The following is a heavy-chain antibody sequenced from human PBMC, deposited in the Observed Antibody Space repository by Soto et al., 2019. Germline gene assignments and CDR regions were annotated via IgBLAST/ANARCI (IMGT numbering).Heavy chain of an antibody. D-gene: IGHD6-6*01. CDR3: ASSGISSAYYFDY. CDR1: GFTFSSYW. J-gene: IGHJ4*02. CDR2: INSDGSST. V-gene: IGHV3-74*01. Sequence: GGSLRLSCAASGFTFSSYWMHWVRQAPGKGLVWVSRINSDGSSTRYADSVKGRFTISRDNAKNTLYLQMNTLRAEDTAVYYCASSGISSAYYFDYWGQGTLVTVSS.